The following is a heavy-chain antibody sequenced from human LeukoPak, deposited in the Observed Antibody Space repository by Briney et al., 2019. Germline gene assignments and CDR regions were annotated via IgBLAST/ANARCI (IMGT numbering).Heavy chain of an antibody. CDR3: ARGSHDYGDDY. J-gene: IGHJ4*02. Sequence: TSETLSLTCTVSGGSISSYYWSWIRQPPGKGLEWIGYIYYSGSTNYNPSLKSRVTISVDTSKNQFSLKLSSVTAADTAVYYCARGSHDYGDDYWGQGTLVTVSS. CDR1: GGSISSYY. CDR2: IYYSGST. V-gene: IGHV4-59*01. D-gene: IGHD4/OR15-4a*01.